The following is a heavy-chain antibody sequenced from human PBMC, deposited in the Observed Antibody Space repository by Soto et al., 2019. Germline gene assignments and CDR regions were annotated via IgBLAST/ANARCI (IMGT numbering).Heavy chain of an antibody. CDR1: GDAIYIGGYY. Sequence: SETLSLTCTVSGDAIYIGGYYWTWIRQHPGKGLEWIGYIYHTGKTYYNPSLESRVTMSVDTSTNQFSLKLASVTAADTAVYYCARDVSSTANWIDPWGQGTLVTVSS. D-gene: IGHD2-2*01. J-gene: IGHJ5*02. V-gene: IGHV4-31*03. CDR2: IYHTGKT. CDR3: ARDVSSTANWIDP.